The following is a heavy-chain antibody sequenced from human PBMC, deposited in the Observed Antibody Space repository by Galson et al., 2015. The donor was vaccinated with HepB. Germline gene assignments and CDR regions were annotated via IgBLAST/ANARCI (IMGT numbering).Heavy chain of an antibody. CDR1: GYSFTSYW. CDR3: ARSRLSVTIFPGGMDV. V-gene: IGHV5-51*01. J-gene: IGHJ6*03. CDR2: IYPGDSDT. Sequence: QSGAEVKKPGESLKISCKGSGYSFTSYWIGWVRQMPGKGLEWMGIIYPGDSDTRYSPSFQGQVTISADKSISTAYLQWSSLKASDTAMYYCARSRLSVTIFPGGMDVWGKGTTVTVSS. D-gene: IGHD3-3*01.